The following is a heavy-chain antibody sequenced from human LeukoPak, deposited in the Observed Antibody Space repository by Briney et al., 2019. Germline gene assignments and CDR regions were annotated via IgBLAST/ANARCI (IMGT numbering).Heavy chain of an antibody. Sequence: AGGSLRLSCAASGFTVSSNYMSWVRQAPGKGLEWVTFIGHDGDNEQYAQSVRGRFTISRDKSKNTVYLQMDSLRAEDTAVYYCAKDRFYDFDYWGQGTLVTVSS. V-gene: IGHV3-30*02. CDR3: AKDRFYDFDY. J-gene: IGHJ4*02. D-gene: IGHD3-16*01. CDR2: IGHDGDNE. CDR1: GFTVSSNY.